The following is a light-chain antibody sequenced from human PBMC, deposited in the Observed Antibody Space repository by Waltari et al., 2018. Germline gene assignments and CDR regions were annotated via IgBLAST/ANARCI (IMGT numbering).Light chain of an antibody. CDR1: QSVSSN. J-gene: IGKJ5*01. Sequence: ETVMTQSPATLSVSPGERATLSCRASQSVSSNLAWYQQKPGQAPRLLIYGASTRATGIPARCSGSGSGTEFTLTISILQSEDFAVYYCQQYNNWPPITFGQGTRLEIK. CDR3: QQYNNWPPIT. CDR2: GAS. V-gene: IGKV3-15*01.